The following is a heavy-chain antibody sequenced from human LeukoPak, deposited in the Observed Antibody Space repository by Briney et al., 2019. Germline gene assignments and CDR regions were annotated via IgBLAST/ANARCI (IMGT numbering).Heavy chain of an antibody. J-gene: IGHJ4*02. CDR2: IYYSGTT. D-gene: IGHD6-6*01. V-gene: IGHV4-39*07. CDR1: AGSVNSGSYY. CDR3: ARDSLAVRHFDY. Sequence: PSETLSLTCTVSAGSVNSGSYYWGWIRQPTGKGLEWIGSIYYSGTTYYNPSLRSRVTISLDTSKNQFSLKVSSVIAADTAVYYCARDSLAVRHFDYWGQGFLVTVSS.